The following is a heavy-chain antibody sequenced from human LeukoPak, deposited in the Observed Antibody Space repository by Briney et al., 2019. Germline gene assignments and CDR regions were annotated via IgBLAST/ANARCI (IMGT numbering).Heavy chain of an antibody. J-gene: IGHJ4*02. CDR2: TYTSGTI. CDR3: ARGGYYYKSSS. V-gene: IGHV4-4*07. D-gene: IGHD3-22*01. CDR1: GASISSYY. Sequence: PSETLSLTCTVSGASISSYYWSWIRQPAGKGLEWIGRTYTSGTINYNPSLKSRVTMSVDTSKNQFSLKLSSVTAADTAVYYCARGGYYYKSSSWGQGALVTVSS.